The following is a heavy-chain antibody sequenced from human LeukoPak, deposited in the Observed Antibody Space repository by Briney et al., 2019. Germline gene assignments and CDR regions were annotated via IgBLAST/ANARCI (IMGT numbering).Heavy chain of an antibody. CDR1: GFTFSSYG. D-gene: IGHD6-13*01. J-gene: IGHJ3*02. V-gene: IGHV3-30*18. CDR2: ISYDGSER. CDR3: AKAGYSSSWYLVNSLDI. Sequence: GRSLRLSCAASGFTFSSYGMHWVRQAPGKGLEWLAVISYDGSERNYADSVKGRFFISRDNSKNTLDPQMNSLRAEDTAVYYCAKAGYSSSWYLVNSLDIWGQGTMVTVS.